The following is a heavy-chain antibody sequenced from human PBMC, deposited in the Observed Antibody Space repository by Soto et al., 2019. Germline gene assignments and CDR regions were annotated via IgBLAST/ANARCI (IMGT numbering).Heavy chain of an antibody. CDR1: GGSFSGYH. V-gene: IGHV4-59*08. J-gene: IGHJ5*02. CDR3: ARQLTKLTRGGFGDLVNWFDP. Sequence: SETLSLTCAVYGGSFSGYHWSWIRQPPGKGLEWIGYIYYSGSTNYNPSLKSRVTISVDTSKNQFSLKLSSVTAADTAVYYCARQLTKLTRGGFGDLVNWFDPWGQGTLVTVSS. CDR2: IYYSGST. D-gene: IGHD3-10*01.